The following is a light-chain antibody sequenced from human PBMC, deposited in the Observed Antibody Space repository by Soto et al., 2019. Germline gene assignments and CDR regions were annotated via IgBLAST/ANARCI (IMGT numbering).Light chain of an antibody. CDR2: GAS. CDR1: QSVSNN. Sequence: EIVMTQSPATLSVCPGEKATLSCRASQSVSNNLAWYQQKPGQAPRLLIYGASSRATGIPDRFSGSGSGTDFTLTISRLEPEDFAVYYCQQFATSPLTFGGGTKVDI. V-gene: IGKV3-20*01. J-gene: IGKJ4*01. CDR3: QQFATSPLT.